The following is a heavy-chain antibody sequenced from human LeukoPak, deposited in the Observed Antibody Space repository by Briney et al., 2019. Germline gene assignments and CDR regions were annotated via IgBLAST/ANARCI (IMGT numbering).Heavy chain of an antibody. J-gene: IGHJ4*02. Sequence: GGSLRLSCAASGFTFSSYGMHWVRQAPGKGLEWVAFIRYDGSNKYYADSVKGRFTISRDNSKNTLYLQMNSLRAEDTAVYYCAKDKGYSSGWYYFDYWGQGTLVTVSS. CDR3: AKDKGYSSGWYYFDY. CDR1: GFTFSSYG. V-gene: IGHV3-30*02. CDR2: IRYDGSNK. D-gene: IGHD6-19*01.